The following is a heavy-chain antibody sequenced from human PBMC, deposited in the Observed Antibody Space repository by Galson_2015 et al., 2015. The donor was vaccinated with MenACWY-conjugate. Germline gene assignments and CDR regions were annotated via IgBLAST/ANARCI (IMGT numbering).Heavy chain of an antibody. CDR3: AKGWNDWIGY. Sequence: SLRLSCAASGFIFSNYDMYWVRQAPGKGLEWVALIRTDGSGKHYAEDVVKGRFTISRDNSKNTVNLQMNSLRAEDTALYYCAKGWNDWIGYWGQGTPVTVSS. D-gene: IGHD3-9*01. CDR1: GFIFSNYD. CDR2: IRTDGSGK. J-gene: IGHJ4*02. V-gene: IGHV3-30*02.